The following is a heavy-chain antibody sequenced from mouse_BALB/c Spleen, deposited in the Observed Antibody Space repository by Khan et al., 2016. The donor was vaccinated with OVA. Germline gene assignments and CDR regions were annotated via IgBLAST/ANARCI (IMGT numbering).Heavy chain of an antibody. Sequence: VQLQQSGTVLARPGASVKMSCKGSCYTFTNYWMHWVKQRPGQGLEWIGVIYPGNSDTNYNQKFKGKAKLTAVTSTSTAYMELNSLTNEDSAVYNCTRNGFGNYESWDYWGQGTTLTVSS. CDR2: IYPGNSDT. D-gene: IGHD2-1*01. V-gene: IGHV1-5*01. CDR3: TRNGFGNYESWDY. J-gene: IGHJ2*01. CDR1: CYTFTNYW.